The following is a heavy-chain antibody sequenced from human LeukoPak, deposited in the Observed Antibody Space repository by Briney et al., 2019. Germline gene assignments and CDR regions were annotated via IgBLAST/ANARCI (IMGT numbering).Heavy chain of an antibody. V-gene: IGHV3-23*01. J-gene: IGHJ4*02. CDR2: ISGSGGST. Sequence: GGSLRLSCAASGFTFSSYAMSWVRQPPGKGPEWVSAISGSGGSTYYADSVKGRFTISRDNSKNTLYLQMNSLRAEDTAVYYCAKDFANTGKIVGSGYFDYWGQGTLVTVSS. CDR3: AKDFANTGKIVGSGYFDY. CDR1: GFTFSSYA. D-gene: IGHD3-3*01.